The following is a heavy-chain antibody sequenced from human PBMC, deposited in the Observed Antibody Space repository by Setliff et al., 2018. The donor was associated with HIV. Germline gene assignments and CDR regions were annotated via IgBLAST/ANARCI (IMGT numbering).Heavy chain of an antibody. V-gene: IGHV5-51*01. CDR1: GYSFTSYW. D-gene: IGHD3-10*01. Sequence: GESLKISCKGSGYSFTSYWIAWVRQMPGKGLEWMGIISPGDSHIRYSPSFQSQVTISADKSINTAYLQWSSLMASDTAMYYCARQYYGSGSFYDYWGQGTLVTVSS. CDR2: ISPGDSHI. J-gene: IGHJ4*02. CDR3: ARQYYGSGSFYDY.